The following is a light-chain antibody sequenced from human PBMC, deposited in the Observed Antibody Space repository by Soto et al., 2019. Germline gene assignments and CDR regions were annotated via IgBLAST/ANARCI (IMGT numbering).Light chain of an antibody. CDR1: SSDVGRYNL. Sequence: QSVLTQPASVSGSAGPSITISCTGTSSDVGRYNLVSWYQQHPGKATKLMIYEGSKRRSGVSNRFSGSKYGNTASLTISGLQAEDEADYYCCSYAGSPFYVFGTGTKVTVL. V-gene: IGLV2-23*01. J-gene: IGLJ1*01. CDR3: CSYAGSPFYV. CDR2: EGS.